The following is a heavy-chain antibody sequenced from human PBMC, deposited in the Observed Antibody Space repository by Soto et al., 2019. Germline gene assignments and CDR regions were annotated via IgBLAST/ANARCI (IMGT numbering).Heavy chain of an antibody. CDR2: IIPLFGTP. CDR1: GGTFSDLA. J-gene: IGHJ4*02. Sequence: QVHLVQSGAEVKKPGSSVKVSCKTSGGTFSDLAFSWVRQAPRQGLEWVGGIIPLFGTPNYAREFQGRVSISADESSNTVYMELRSLRSEDTAVYYCASERVAEMATGGYFDTWGKGTLVTVSS. V-gene: IGHV1-69*01. D-gene: IGHD2-8*01. CDR3: ASERVAEMATGGYFDT.